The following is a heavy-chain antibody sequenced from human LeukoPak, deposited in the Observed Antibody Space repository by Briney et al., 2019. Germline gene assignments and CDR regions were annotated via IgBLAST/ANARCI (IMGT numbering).Heavy chain of an antibody. CDR2: INHSGST. Sequence: SGTLSLTCAVYGGSISGYYWNWIRQPPGKDLEWIGEINHSGSTHYNPSLKNRVVISVDTSKSQFSLKVTSVTAADTALYFCARGPAPVGYFDYWGQGNLVTVSS. D-gene: IGHD3-16*01. CDR1: GGSISGYY. J-gene: IGHJ4*02. CDR3: ARGPAPVGYFDY. V-gene: IGHV4-34*01.